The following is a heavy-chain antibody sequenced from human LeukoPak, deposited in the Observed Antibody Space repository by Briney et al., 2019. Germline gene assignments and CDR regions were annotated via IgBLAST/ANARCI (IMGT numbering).Heavy chain of an antibody. J-gene: IGHJ4*02. D-gene: IGHD4-17*01. CDR3: ARGQAIPDDYGDYEIDY. CDR2: IKQDGSEK. CDR1: GFTFSSYW. Sequence: GGSLRLSCAASGFTFSSYWMSWVRQAPGKGLEWVANIKQDGSEKYYVDSVKGRFTISRDNAKNSLYLQMNSLRAEDTAVYYCARGQAIPDDYGDYEIDYWGQGTLVTVSS. V-gene: IGHV3-7*01.